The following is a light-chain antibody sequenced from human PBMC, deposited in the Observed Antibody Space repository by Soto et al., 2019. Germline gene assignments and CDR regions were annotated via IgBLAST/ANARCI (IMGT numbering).Light chain of an antibody. CDR3: QEWDSSTYVV. V-gene: IGLV3-1*01. Sequence: SYELTQPPSVSVSPGQTASITCSGDKLGDKYACWYQQKPGQSPVLVIYQDSKRPSGIPERFSGSNSGNTATLTISGTQAMDAADYYCQEWDSSTYVVFGGGTKLTVL. J-gene: IGLJ2*01. CDR2: QDS. CDR1: KLGDKY.